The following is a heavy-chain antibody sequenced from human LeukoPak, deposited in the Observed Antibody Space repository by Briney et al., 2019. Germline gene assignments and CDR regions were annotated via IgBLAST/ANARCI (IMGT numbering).Heavy chain of an antibody. CDR1: GFSLSTSGVG. CDR2: IYWDDDK. J-gene: IGHJ5*02. V-gene: IGHV2-5*02. D-gene: IGHD3-10*01. CDR3: AHTRWVRGVMQQEDWFDP. Sequence: SGPTLVKPTQTLTLTCTFSGFSLSTSGVGVGWIRQPPGKALEWLALIYWDDDKRYSPSLKSRLTITKDTSKKQVVLTMTNMNPVDTATYYCAHTRWVRGVMQQEDWFDPWGQGTLVTVSS.